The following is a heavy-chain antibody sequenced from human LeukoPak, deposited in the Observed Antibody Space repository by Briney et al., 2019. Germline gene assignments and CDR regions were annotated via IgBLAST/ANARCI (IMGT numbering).Heavy chain of an antibody. D-gene: IGHD6-13*01. Sequence: SQTLTLTCTVSGGSISSGGYYWSWLRQHPGKGPAWIVNISYSGSTYYNPSLKSRVTISVDTSKNQFSLKLSSVTAADTAVYYCAREVAAAAPFGYWGQGTLVTVSS. CDR3: AREVAAAAPFGY. J-gene: IGHJ4*02. V-gene: IGHV4-31*03. CDR1: GGSISSGGYY. CDR2: ISYSGST.